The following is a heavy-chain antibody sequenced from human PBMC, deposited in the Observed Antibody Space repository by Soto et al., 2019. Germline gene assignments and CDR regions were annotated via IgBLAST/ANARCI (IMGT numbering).Heavy chain of an antibody. CDR3: ARLGWHGYKSSYYFDY. V-gene: IGHV1-69*01. D-gene: IGHD5-12*01. CDR2: IIPIFGTA. J-gene: IGHJ4*02. Sequence: QVQLVQSGAEVKKPGSSVKVSCKASGGTFSSYAISWVRQAPGQGLGWMGGIIPIFGTANYAQKFQGRVTITADESTSTAYMELSSLRSEDTAVYYCARLGWHGYKSSYYFDYWGQGTLVTVSS. CDR1: GGTFSSYA.